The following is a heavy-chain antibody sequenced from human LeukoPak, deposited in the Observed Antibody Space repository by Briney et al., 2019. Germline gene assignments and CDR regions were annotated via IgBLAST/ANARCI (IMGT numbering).Heavy chain of an antibody. V-gene: IGHV3-7*01. Sequence: RGSLRLSCAASGFTFSNYFMGWVRQAPGKGLEWVADIKQDGSEKNYVDSVKGRFTISRDNAKSTLYLQMNSLRGEDTALYYCTRELWPGDYWGQGTLVTVSS. D-gene: IGHD3-16*01. CDR3: TRELWPGDY. J-gene: IGHJ4*02. CDR1: GFTFSNYF. CDR2: IKQDGSEK.